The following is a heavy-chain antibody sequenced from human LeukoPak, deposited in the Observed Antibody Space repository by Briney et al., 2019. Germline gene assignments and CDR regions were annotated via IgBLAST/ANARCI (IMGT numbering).Heavy chain of an antibody. CDR3: AHGSMYQLDY. CDR2: ISYDGSNK. J-gene: IGHJ4*02. V-gene: IGHV3-30*04. Sequence: GGSLRLSCAASGFTFSSYAMHWVRQAPGKGLEWVAVISYDGSNKYYADSVKGRFTISRDNSKNTLYLQVNSLGAEDTAVYYCAHGSMYQLDYWGQGTLVTVSS. CDR1: GFTFSSYA. D-gene: IGHD2-2*01.